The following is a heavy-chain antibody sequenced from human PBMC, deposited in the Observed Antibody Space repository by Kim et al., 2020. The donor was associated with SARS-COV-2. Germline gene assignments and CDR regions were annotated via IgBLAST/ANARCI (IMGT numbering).Heavy chain of an antibody. CDR3: ARGNYNGSLTLSDYYNGMDV. V-gene: IGHV3-30*01. D-gene: IGHD3-10*01. J-gene: IGHJ6*02. Sequence: GRFTISRDNSKTTLYLQMNSLRVEDTAVYYCARGNYNGSLTLSDYYNGMDVWGQGTTVTVSS.